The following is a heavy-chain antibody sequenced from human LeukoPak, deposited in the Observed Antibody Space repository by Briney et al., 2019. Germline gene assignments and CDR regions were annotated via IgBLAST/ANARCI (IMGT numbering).Heavy chain of an antibody. J-gene: IGHJ6*03. D-gene: IGHD4-17*01. CDR3: ARDQTVTTSYYYYYMDV. CDR2: ISAYNGNT. V-gene: IGHV1-18*01. CDR1: RYTFTSYV. Sequence: GASVKVSCKASRYTFTSYVISWVRQAPGQGLEWMGWISAYNGNTNYAQKLQGRVTMTTDTSTSTAYMELRSLRSDDTAVYYCARDQTVTTSYYYYYMDVWGKGTTVTVS.